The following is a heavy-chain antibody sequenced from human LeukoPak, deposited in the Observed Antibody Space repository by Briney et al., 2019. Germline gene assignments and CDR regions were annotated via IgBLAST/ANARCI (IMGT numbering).Heavy chain of an antibody. CDR1: GYTFTSYY. Sequence: ASVKVSCKASGYTFTSYYMHWVRQAPGQGLEWMGIINPSGGSTSYAQKFQGRVTMTRDTSTSTVYMELSSLRSEDTAVYYCARDLSGFSSSRWLDYWGQGTLVTASS. D-gene: IGHD6-6*01. CDR3: ARDLSGFSSSRWLDY. J-gene: IGHJ4*02. V-gene: IGHV1-46*01. CDR2: INPSGGST.